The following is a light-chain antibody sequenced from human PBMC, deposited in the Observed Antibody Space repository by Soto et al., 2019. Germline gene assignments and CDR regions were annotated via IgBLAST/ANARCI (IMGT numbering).Light chain of an antibody. CDR1: TGAVTSGHY. CDR3: LLSYSGAYF. Sequence: QAVVTQEPSLTVSPGGTVTLTCGSSTGAVTSGHYPYWFQQKPGQAPRTLIYDTSNKHSWTPARFSGSLLGGKAALTLSGAQPEDVSVYYCLLSYSGAYFLGTGRKVTVL. CDR2: DTS. V-gene: IGLV7-46*01. J-gene: IGLJ1*01.